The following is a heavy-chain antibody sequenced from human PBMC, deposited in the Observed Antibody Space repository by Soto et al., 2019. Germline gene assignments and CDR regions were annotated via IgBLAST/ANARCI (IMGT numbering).Heavy chain of an antibody. CDR2: INPNSGGT. CDR3: AAGELLYGESRGWFDP. CDR1: GYTFTGYY. V-gene: IGHV1-2*02. D-gene: IGHD3-10*01. J-gene: IGHJ5*02. Sequence: QVQLVQSGAEVKKPGASVKVSCKASGYTFTGYYMHCVRQAPGQGLEWMGWINPNSGGTNYAQKFQGRVTMTRDTSISTADTELSRLRSDETAVYYCAAGELLYGESRGWFDPWGQGTLGKVSS.